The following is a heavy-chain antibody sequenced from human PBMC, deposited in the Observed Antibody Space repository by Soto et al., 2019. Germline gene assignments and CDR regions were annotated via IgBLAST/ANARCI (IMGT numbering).Heavy chain of an antibody. Sequence: GVSLRLSCAASGFIFENFGMSWVRQAPGKGLEWISSISGSGFKKYYADSVKGRFTISRDNSKSTVYLELNNLSAEDTAVYHCAKNQGVELVPLATVDWFDPWGQGSVVTVSS. CDR1: GFIFENFG. CDR3: AKNQGVELVPLATVDWFDP. CDR2: ISGSGFKK. V-gene: IGHV3-23*01. D-gene: IGHD1-26*01. J-gene: IGHJ5*02.